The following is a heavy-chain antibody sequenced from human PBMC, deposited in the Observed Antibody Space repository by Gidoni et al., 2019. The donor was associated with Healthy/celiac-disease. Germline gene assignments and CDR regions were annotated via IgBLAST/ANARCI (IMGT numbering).Heavy chain of an antibody. V-gene: IGHV3-66*02. CDR2: IYSGGST. D-gene: IGHD3-22*01. J-gene: IGHJ6*02. CDR3: ARDPDSGYYPYYYYGMDV. Sequence: EVQLVESGGGLVQPGGSLRLSCAASGFTVSSNYMSWVRQAPGKGLEWVSVIYSGGSTYYADSVKGRFTISRDNSKNTLYLQMNSLRAEDTAVYYCARDPDSGYYPYYYYGMDVWGQGTTVTVSS. CDR1: GFTVSSNY.